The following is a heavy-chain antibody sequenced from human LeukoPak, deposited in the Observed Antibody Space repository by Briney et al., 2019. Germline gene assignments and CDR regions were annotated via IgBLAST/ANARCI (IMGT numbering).Heavy chain of an antibody. D-gene: IGHD5-18*01. J-gene: IGHJ4*02. CDR2: IIPIFGTA. Sequence: GASVKVSCKASGGTFSSYAISWVRQAPGQGLEWMGGIIPIFGTANYAQKFQGRVTITADKSTSTAYMELSSLRSEDAAVYYCASAGAAMVTNWGQGTLVTVSS. V-gene: IGHV1-69*06. CDR1: GGTFSSYA. CDR3: ASAGAAMVTN.